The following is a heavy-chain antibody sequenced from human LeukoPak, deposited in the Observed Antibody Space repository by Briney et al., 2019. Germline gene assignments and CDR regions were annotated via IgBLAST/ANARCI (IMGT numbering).Heavy chain of an antibody. CDR1: GGSISSYY. D-gene: IGHD3-22*01. CDR3: ARGRYYYDSSGYFDY. CDR2: IYYSGST. Sequence: SETLSLTCTVSGGSISSYYWSWIRQPPGKGLEWIGYIYYSGSTNYNPSLKSRVTISVDTSKNQFSLKLSSVTAADTAVYYCARGRYYYDSSGYFDYWGQGTLVTVSS. V-gene: IGHV4-59*01. J-gene: IGHJ4*02.